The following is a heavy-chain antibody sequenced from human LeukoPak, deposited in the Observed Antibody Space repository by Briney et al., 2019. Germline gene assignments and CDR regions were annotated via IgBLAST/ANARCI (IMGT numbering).Heavy chain of an antibody. CDR2: ISGSGGST. V-gene: IGHV3-23*01. J-gene: IGHJ4*02. Sequence: GGSLRLSCAASGFTFRSYVMSWVRQARGKGLEWVSAISGSGGSTYYADSVKGRFTISRDNSNNTLYLQMNSLRAEDTAVYYCAKDHPDYYGSGKFDYWGQGTLVTVSS. CDR3: AKDHPDYYGSGKFDY. D-gene: IGHD3-10*01. CDR1: GFTFRSYV.